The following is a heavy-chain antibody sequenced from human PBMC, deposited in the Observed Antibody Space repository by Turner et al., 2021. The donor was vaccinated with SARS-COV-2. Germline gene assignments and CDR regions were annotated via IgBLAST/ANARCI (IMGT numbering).Heavy chain of an antibody. Sequence: VQLVQSGAEVKKPGASVKVSCKISGYTLTELSMYWVRQAPGKGLEWMGGCDPEDGETIYAQNCQGRVTMTEDTSTDTAYMELSSLRSEDTAVYYCATGYQLRVNWFDPWGQGTLVTVSS. CDR3: ATGYQLRVNWFDP. J-gene: IGHJ5*02. D-gene: IGHD2-2*01. CDR1: GYTLTELS. CDR2: CDPEDGET. V-gene: IGHV1-24*01.